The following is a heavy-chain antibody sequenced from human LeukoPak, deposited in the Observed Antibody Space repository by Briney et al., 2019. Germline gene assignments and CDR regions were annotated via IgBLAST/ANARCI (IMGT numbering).Heavy chain of an antibody. J-gene: IGHJ4*02. D-gene: IGHD2-2*01. CDR2: INPNSGGT. CDR3: ARDGYQPRPYDY. CDR1: GYTFTSYY. Sequence: EASVKVSCKASGYTFTSYYMHWVRQAPGQGLEWMGWINPNSGGTKYAQKFQGRVTMTRDTSISTAYMELSRLRSDDTAVYYCARDGYQPRPYDYWGQGTLVTVSS. V-gene: IGHV1-2*02.